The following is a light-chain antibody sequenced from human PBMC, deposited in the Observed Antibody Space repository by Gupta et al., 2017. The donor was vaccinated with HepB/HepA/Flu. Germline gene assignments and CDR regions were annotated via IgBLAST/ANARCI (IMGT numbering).Light chain of an antibody. Sequence: QFVLTQPPSAPGTPGQRVTISCSGGSTNITKNGVSWYQQSPGTAPKLLIYSNDQRPSGVPCHFSGSESGTSASLAISGLQSEDEADYYYASWDDSRNGWVFGGGTKLTVL. V-gene: IGLV1-44*01. J-gene: IGLJ3*02. CDR1: STNITKNG. CDR3: ASWDDSRNGWV. CDR2: SND.